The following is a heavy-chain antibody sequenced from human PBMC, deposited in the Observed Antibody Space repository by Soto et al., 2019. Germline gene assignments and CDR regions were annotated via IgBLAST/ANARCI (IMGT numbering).Heavy chain of an antibody. CDR3: ARPYDYGDMLDAFDI. V-gene: IGHV3-64*04. Sequence: GGSLRLSCSASGFTFSSYAMHWVRQAPGKGLEYVSAISSNGGSTYYADSVKGRFTISRDNSKNTLYLQMNSLRAEDTAVYYCARPYDYGDMLDAFDIWGQGTMVTGSS. D-gene: IGHD4-17*01. J-gene: IGHJ3*02. CDR1: GFTFSSYA. CDR2: ISSNGGST.